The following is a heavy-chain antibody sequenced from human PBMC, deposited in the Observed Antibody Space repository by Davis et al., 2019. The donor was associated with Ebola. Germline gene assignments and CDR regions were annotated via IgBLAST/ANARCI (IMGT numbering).Heavy chain of an antibody. CDR2: IRSKANSYAT. CDR3: TTPGIAVAGDY. CDR1: GFTFSGSA. D-gene: IGHD6-19*01. V-gene: IGHV3-73*01. Sequence: GESPKISCAASGFTFSGSAMHWVRQASGKGLEWVGRIRSKANSYATAYAASVKGRLTISRDDSKNTAYLQMNSLKTEDTAVYYCTTPGIAVAGDYWGQGTLVTVSS. J-gene: IGHJ4*02.